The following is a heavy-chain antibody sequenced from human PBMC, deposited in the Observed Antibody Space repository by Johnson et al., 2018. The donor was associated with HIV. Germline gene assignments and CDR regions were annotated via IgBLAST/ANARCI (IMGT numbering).Heavy chain of an antibody. D-gene: IGHD6-6*01. Sequence: QVQLVESGGGLVKPGGSLRLSCLASGFTFSDYYMSWIRQAPGKGLEWVSYISNSGGTIYSADSVKGRFTISRDNSKNTLYLQMNSLRAEDTAVYYCAREYSSLSQGAVDIWGQGTMVTVSS. CDR1: GFTFSDYY. V-gene: IGHV3-11*04. CDR2: ISNSGGTI. J-gene: IGHJ3*02. CDR3: AREYSSLSQGAVDI.